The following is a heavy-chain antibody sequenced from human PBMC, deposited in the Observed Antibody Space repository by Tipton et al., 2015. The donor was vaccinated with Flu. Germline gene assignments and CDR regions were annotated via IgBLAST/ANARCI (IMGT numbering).Heavy chain of an antibody. V-gene: IGHV4-34*01. CDR1: GGSISSYY. Sequence: TLSLTCTVSGGSISSYYWSWIRQPPGKGLEWIGEINHSGSTNYNPSLKSRVTISVDTSKNQFSLKLSSVTAADTAVYYCARGVGTVTTGSLYYFDYWGQGTLVTVSS. D-gene: IGHD4-17*01. CDR2: INHSGST. CDR3: ARGVGTVTTGSLYYFDY. J-gene: IGHJ4*02.